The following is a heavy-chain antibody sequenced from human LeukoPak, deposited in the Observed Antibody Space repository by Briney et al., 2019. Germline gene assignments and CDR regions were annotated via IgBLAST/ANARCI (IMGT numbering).Heavy chain of an antibody. D-gene: IGHD3-22*01. CDR3: ARDVVTSTGFDY. CDR1: GYTFTGYY. J-gene: IGHJ4*02. CDR2: INPNSGGT. V-gene: IGHV1-2*02. Sequence: ASVKVSCKASGYTFTGYYMHWVRQAPGQGLEWMGWINPNSGGTNYAQKFQGRVTMTRDTSTSTVYMELSSLRSEDTAVYYCARDVVTSTGFDYWGQGTLVTVSS.